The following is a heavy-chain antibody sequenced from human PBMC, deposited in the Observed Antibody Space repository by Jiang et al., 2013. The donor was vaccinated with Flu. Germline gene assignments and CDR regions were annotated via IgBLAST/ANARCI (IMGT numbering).Heavy chain of an antibody. CDR1: GYSISSGYY. CDR2: IYHSGST. Sequence: SLTCTVSGYSISSGYYWGWIRQPPGKGLEWIGSIYHSGSTYYNPSLKSRVTISVDTSKNQXSLKLSSVTAADTAVYYCAREPRIAAAENWFDPWGQGTLVTVSS. CDR3: AREPRIAAAENWFDP. V-gene: IGHV4-38-2*02. J-gene: IGHJ5*02. D-gene: IGHD6-13*01.